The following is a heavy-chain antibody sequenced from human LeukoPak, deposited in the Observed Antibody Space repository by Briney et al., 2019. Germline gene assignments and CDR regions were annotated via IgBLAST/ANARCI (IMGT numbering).Heavy chain of an antibody. Sequence: GGSLRLSCAASGFTFSSYGMHWVRQAPGKGLEWVAVISYDGSNKYYADSVKGRFTISRDNSKNTLYLQMNSLRAEDTAVYYCAKDRHGYGHYYYYGMDVWGQGTTVTVSS. D-gene: IGHD5-12*01. V-gene: IGHV3-30*18. CDR2: ISYDGSNK. CDR1: GFTFSSYG. CDR3: AKDRHGYGHYYYYGMDV. J-gene: IGHJ6*02.